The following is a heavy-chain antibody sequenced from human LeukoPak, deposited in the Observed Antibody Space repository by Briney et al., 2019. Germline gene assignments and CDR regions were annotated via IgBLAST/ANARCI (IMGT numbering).Heavy chain of an antibody. J-gene: IGHJ5*02. V-gene: IGHV1-2*02. CDR1: GYTFTGYY. CDR3: ARDIGDYGTYNWFEP. CDR2: INPNSGGT. Sequence: GASVKVSCKASGYTFTGYYMHWVRQAPGQGLEWMGWINPNSGGTNYAQKFRGRVTMTRDTSISTAYMELSRLRSDDTAVYYCARDIGDYGTYNWFEPWGQGTLVTVSS. D-gene: IGHD4-17*01.